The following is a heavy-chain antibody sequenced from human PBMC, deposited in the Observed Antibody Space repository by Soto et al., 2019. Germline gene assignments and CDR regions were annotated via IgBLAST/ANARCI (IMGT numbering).Heavy chain of an antibody. CDR3: AKTMVRGSLYSYSYGMSV. CDR1: GGTFSRYG. Sequence: LRDSRAASGGTFSRYGMHGCRLAPEKGLEWVAVISYDGSNKYYADSVKGRFTISRDNSKNTLYLQMNSLRAEDTAVYYCAKTMVRGSLYSYSYGMSVWGQWT. CDR2: ISYDGSNK. V-gene: IGHV3-30*18. J-gene: IGHJ6*02. D-gene: IGHD3-10*01.